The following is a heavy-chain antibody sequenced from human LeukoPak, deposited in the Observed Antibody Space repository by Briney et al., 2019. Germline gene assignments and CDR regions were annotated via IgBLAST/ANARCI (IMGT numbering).Heavy chain of an antibody. CDR3: ARGFDRALYYYYGMDV. CDR2: INQDGSEK. J-gene: IGHJ6*02. Sequence: GGSLRLSCGASGFTFSSHWMSWGRQAPGKGLEWVANINQDGSEKYYVDSVKGRFTISRDNAKNSLYLQMNSLRAEDTAVYYCARGFDRALYYYYGMDVWGQGTTVTVSS. CDR1: GFTFSSHW. V-gene: IGHV3-7*02. D-gene: IGHD3-9*01.